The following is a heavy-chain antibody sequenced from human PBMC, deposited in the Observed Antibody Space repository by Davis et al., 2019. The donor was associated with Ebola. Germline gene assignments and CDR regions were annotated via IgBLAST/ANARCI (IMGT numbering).Heavy chain of an antibody. Sequence: PGGSLRLSCAASSFSFSGSSMNWVRRAPGKGLEWVSHISVGTGAIEYADSVKGRFTMSRDNAKNSLYLQMNSLRDEDTAVYYCARGRDYAFDIWGQGTTVTVSS. V-gene: IGHV3-48*02. CDR1: SFSFSGSS. CDR3: ARGRDYAFDI. D-gene: IGHD2-21*02. CDR2: ISVGTGAI. J-gene: IGHJ3*02.